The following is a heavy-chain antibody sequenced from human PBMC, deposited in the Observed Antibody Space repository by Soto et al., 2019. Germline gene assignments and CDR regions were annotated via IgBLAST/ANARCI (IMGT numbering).Heavy chain of an antibody. V-gene: IGHV1-69*02. CDR1: GGTFSSYT. Sequence: QVQLVQSGAEVKKPGSSVKVSCKASGGTFSSYTISWVRQAPGQGLEWMGRIIPILGIANYAQKFQGRVTITADKSTSTAYMELSSLRTEDTAVYYCAGRFYSSGSDYWGQGTLVTVSS. CDR3: AGRFYSSGSDY. D-gene: IGHD6-19*01. J-gene: IGHJ4*02. CDR2: IIPILGIA.